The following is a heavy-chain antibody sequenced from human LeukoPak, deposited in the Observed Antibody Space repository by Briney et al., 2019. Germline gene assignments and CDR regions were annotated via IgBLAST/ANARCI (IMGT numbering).Heavy chain of an antibody. D-gene: IGHD4-17*01. CDR1: GDSFSSHY. CDR2: ISYIGTT. J-gene: IGHJ3*02. Sequence: SETLSLTCAASGDSFSSHYWTWIRQPPGKGLGWVGYISYIGTTNYNPSLKSRVTISIDPSKNQFSLKLSSVTAADTAVYYCARDLVTVTKGFDIWGQGTMVSVSS. V-gene: IGHV4-59*11. CDR3: ARDLVTVTKGFDI.